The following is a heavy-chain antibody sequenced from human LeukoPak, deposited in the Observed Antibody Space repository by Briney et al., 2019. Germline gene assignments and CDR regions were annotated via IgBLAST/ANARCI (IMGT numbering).Heavy chain of an antibody. Sequence: GGSLRLSCAASKLTFSHYWMSWVRQAPGKGLQWVAAINQDGDRKEYVDSVKGRFSISRDSATNSLYLQMNSLRAEDTAVYYCASVVFSGGVCPGYWGQGTLVTVSS. CDR3: ASVVFSGGVCPGY. J-gene: IGHJ4*02. D-gene: IGHD2-15*01. CDR2: INQDGDRK. CDR1: KLTFSHYW. V-gene: IGHV3-7*03.